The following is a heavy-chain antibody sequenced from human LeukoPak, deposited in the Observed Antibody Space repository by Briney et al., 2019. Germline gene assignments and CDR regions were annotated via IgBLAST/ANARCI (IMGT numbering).Heavy chain of an antibody. CDR1: GFTFSNYG. J-gene: IGHJ3*02. CDR3: ARDRIASGDAFDI. V-gene: IGHV3-30*03. CDR2: ISYDGTNK. D-gene: IGHD3-3*02. Sequence: GRSLRLSCAGSGFTFSNYGMHWVRQAPGKGPEWVAVISYDGTNKYYADSVKGRFTISRDNSKNTLYLQMNSLRAEDTAVYYCARDRIASGDAFDIWGQGTMVTVSS.